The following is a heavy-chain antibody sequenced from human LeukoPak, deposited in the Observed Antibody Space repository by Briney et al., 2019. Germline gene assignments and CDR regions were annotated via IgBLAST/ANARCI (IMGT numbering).Heavy chain of an antibody. J-gene: IGHJ4*02. D-gene: IGHD6-13*01. CDR3: ARAEYSSSWFLEY. Sequence: GGSLRLSCATSGFTFSNAWMSWVRQAPGKGLEWVANIKQDGKGKYYVDSVKGRFTISRDNAKKSLYLQMNSLRAEDTAVYYCARAEYSSSWFLEYWGQGTLVTVSS. CDR1: GFTFSNAW. V-gene: IGHV3-7*01. CDR2: IKQDGKGK.